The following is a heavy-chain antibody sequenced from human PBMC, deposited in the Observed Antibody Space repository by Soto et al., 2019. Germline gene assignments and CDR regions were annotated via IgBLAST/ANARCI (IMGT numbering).Heavy chain of an antibody. CDR1: GYTFTSYD. V-gene: IGHV1-8*01. CDR2: MNPNSGNT. Sequence: AAVKVSCQTSGYTFTSYDSNWVRQATGQGLEWMGWMNPNSGNTGYAQKFQGRVTMTRNTSIRTAYMELSSLRSEDTAVYYCARRAVTTPFGFDYYYYMDVWGKGTTVTVSS. CDR3: ARRAVTTPFGFDYYYYMDV. D-gene: IGHD4-17*01. J-gene: IGHJ6*03.